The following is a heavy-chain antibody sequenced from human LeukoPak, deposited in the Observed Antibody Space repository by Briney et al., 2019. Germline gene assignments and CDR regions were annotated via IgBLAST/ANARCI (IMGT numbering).Heavy chain of an antibody. Sequence: ASVKVSCKASGYTFTGYYMHWVRQAPGQGLEWMGWINPNSGGTNYAQKFQGRATMTRDTSISTAYMELSRLRSDDTAVYYCARADCSGGSCYGFDYWGQGTLVTVSS. V-gene: IGHV1-2*02. J-gene: IGHJ4*02. CDR2: INPNSGGT. CDR1: GYTFTGYY. D-gene: IGHD2-15*01. CDR3: ARADCSGGSCYGFDY.